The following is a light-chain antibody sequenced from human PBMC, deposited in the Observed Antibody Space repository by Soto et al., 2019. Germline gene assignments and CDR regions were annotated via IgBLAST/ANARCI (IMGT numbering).Light chain of an antibody. CDR2: GAS. Sequence: EIVLTQSPGTLSLSPGERATLPCRASQSVTSSYLAWYQQKPGQAPRLLIFGASSRATGIPDRFSGSRSGTDFTLTISRLEPEDFAVYYCQQYGSSPRTFGQGTKVEIK. V-gene: IGKV3-20*01. CDR1: QSVTSSY. CDR3: QQYGSSPRT. J-gene: IGKJ1*01.